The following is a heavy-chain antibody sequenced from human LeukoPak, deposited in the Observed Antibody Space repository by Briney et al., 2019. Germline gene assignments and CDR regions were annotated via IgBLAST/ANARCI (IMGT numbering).Heavy chain of an antibody. CDR1: AGSFSGYY. D-gene: IGHD2-15*01. CDR2: INHSGST. CDR3: ARALGYCSSGTCYPPGY. V-gene: IGHV4-34*01. Sequence: SETLSLTCAVYAGSFSGYYWSWIRQPPGKGLEWIGEINHSGSTNYNPSLKSRVTISVDTSKNQFSLKLSSVTAADTAVYYCARALGYCSSGTCYPPGYWGQGTLVTVSS. J-gene: IGHJ4*02.